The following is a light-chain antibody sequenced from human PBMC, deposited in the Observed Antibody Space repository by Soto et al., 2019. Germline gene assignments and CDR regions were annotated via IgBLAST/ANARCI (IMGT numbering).Light chain of an antibody. CDR1: QSDSSSY. CDR2: GAS. J-gene: IGKJ1*01. V-gene: IGKV3-20*01. Sequence: EIVLTQSPGTLSLSPGERATLSCRASQSDSSSYLAWYQQKPGQAPRLLIYGASSRATGIPDRFSGSGSGTDVNLTISRLEPEDFAVYYCQQYGRSQTFGQGTKVEIK. CDR3: QQYGRSQT.